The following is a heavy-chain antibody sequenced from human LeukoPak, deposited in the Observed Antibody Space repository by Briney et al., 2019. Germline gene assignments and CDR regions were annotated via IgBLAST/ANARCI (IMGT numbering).Heavy chain of an antibody. CDR1: GGSFSGYY. V-gene: IGHV4-34*01. D-gene: IGHD6-13*01. Sequence: SETLSLTCAVYGGSFSGYYWSWIRQPPGKGLEWIGEINHSGSTNYNPSLKSRVTISVDTSKNQFSLQLNSVTPEDTAVYYCAREEGSSSWNPYYFDYWGQGTLVTVSS. CDR3: AREEGSSSWNPYYFDY. J-gene: IGHJ4*02. CDR2: INHSGST.